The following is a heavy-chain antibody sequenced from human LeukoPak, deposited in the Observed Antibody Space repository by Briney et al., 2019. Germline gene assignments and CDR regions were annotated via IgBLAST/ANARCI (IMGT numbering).Heavy chain of an antibody. D-gene: IGHD6-19*01. Sequence: SETLSLTCAVYGGSFSGYYWSWIRQPPGKGLEWIGEINHSGSTNYNPSLKSRATISVDMSKNQFSLKLSSVTAADTAVYYCARVHADGWYEYYFDYWGQGTLVTVSS. CDR2: INHSGST. J-gene: IGHJ4*02. CDR3: ARVHADGWYEYYFDY. CDR1: GGSFSGYY. V-gene: IGHV4-34*01.